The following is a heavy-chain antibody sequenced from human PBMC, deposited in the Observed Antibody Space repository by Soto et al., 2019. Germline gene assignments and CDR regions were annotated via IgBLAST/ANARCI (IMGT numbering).Heavy chain of an antibody. Sequence: QVQLVESGGGVVQPGRSLRLSCAASGFTFSSYAMHWVRQAPGKGLEWVAVISYDGSTQYYADSVEGRFTISRDNSKNTLYLKMNSQRAEDTAVYYCARDWSRWDYWGQGTMVTVSS. CDR3: ARDWSRWDY. CDR2: ISYDGSTQ. CDR1: GFTFSSYA. V-gene: IGHV3-30-3*01. J-gene: IGHJ4*02. D-gene: IGHD2-15*01.